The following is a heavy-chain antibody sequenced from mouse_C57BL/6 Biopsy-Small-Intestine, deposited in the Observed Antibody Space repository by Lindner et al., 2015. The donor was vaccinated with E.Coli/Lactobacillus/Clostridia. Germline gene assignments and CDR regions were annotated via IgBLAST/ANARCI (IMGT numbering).Heavy chain of an antibody. CDR3: TTREGVAAY. Sequence: VQLQESGAELVRPGASVKLSCTASGFNIKDDYMHWVKQRPEQGLEWIGWIDPENVDTEYASKFQGKATITSDTSSNTAYLQLSSLTSEDTAVYYCTTREGVAAYWGQGTLVTVSA. CDR2: IDPENVDT. CDR1: GFNIKDDY. V-gene: IGHV14-4*01. J-gene: IGHJ3*01.